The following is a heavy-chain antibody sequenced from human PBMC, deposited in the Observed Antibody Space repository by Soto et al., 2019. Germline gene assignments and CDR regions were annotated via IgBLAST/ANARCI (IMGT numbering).Heavy chain of an antibody. CDR2: IRGFSPYT. CDR1: GFTFRTYT. D-gene: IGHD3-10*01. CDR3: ARDRGYDAHDYYYNAMDV. Sequence: GGSLRLSCISSGFTFRTYTMNWVRQAPGKGLEWVSGIRGFSPYTFYAESVKGRFTTSRDNAKNSLDLQMDSLRAEDTAVYYCARDRGYDAHDYYYNAMDVWGQGTTVTVSS. V-gene: IGHV3-21*01. J-gene: IGHJ6*02.